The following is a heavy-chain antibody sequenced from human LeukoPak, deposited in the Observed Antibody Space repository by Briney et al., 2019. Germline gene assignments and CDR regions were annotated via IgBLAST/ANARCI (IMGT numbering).Heavy chain of an antibody. J-gene: IGHJ6*02. CDR3: ARPGGSSTTYYYGMDV. V-gene: IGHV1-18*01. CDR2: ISAYNGNT. Sequence: ASVKVSFKASGYTFTSYGISWVRQAPGQGLEWMGWISAYNGNTNYAQKLQGRATMTTDTSTSTAYMELRSLRSDDTAVYYCARPGGSSTTYYYGMDVWGQGTTVTVSS. CDR1: GYTFTSYG. D-gene: IGHD1-26*01.